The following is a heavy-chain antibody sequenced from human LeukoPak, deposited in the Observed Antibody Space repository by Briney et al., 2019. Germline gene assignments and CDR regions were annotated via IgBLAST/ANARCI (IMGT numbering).Heavy chain of an antibody. CDR3: ARNPVTTKYFDY. CDR1: GYTFTSYY. J-gene: IGHJ4*02. CDR2: INPGGGST. D-gene: IGHD4-17*01. V-gene: IGHV1-46*01. Sequence: ASVKVSCKASGYTFTSYYMHWVRQAPGQGLEWMGIINPGGGSTRYAQKFQGRVTMTRDTSTSTVYMELSSLRSEDTAVYYCARNPVTTKYFDYWGQGTLVAVS.